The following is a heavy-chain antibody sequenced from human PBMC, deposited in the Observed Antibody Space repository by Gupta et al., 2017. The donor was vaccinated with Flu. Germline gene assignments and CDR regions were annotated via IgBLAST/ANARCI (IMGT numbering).Heavy chain of an antibody. CDR3: AKDRSGNPAIDY. D-gene: IGHD6-13*01. V-gene: IGHV3-23*01. J-gene: IGHJ4*02. Sequence: VMGRFTISRDNSKNTIYLQMNSLRGDDTAVYYCAKDRSGNPAIDYWGQGALVTVSA.